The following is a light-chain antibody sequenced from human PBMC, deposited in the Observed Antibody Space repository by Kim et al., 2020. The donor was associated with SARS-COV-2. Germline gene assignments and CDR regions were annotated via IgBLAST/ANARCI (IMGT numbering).Light chain of an antibody. V-gene: IGKV3-20*01. CDR2: EAF. CDR3: QQYGSSPYS. J-gene: IGKJ2*03. CDR1: QSVGSSL. Sequence: LSPGDRATLSCRASQSVGSSLLAWYQQKPGQAPRLLIYEAFKRVAGIPDRFSGSVSGTDFTLTISRPEPEDFAMYYCQQYGSSPYSFGQGTKLEI.